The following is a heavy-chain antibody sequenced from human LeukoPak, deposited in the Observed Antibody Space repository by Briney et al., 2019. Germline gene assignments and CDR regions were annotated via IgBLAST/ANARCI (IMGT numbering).Heavy chain of an antibody. CDR3: AREGDGYNYFDY. V-gene: IGHV1-2*02. D-gene: IGHD5-24*01. CDR2: IKPNTAGT. CDR1: GYIFTGYY. Sequence: ASVKVSRKASGYIFTGYYIHWVRQAPGQGLEWMGWIKPNTAGTKYAQNFRGRVTMTRDTSTSTAYMELSRLTSDDTAVYHCAREGDGYNYFDYWGQGTLVTVSS. J-gene: IGHJ4*02.